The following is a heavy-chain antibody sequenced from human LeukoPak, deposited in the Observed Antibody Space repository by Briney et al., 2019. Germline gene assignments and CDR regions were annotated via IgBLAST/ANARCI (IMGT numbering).Heavy chain of an antibody. J-gene: IGHJ3*02. CDR3: AISTGTTKGAFDI. Sequence: GGSLRLSCAASGFTFSSYSMNWVRQAPGKGLEWVSSISSSSYIYYADSVKGRFTISRDNAKNSLYLQMNSLRAEDTAVYYCAISTGTTKGAFDIWGQGTMVTVSS. CDR1: GFTFSSYS. CDR2: ISSSSYI. D-gene: IGHD1-1*01. V-gene: IGHV3-21*01.